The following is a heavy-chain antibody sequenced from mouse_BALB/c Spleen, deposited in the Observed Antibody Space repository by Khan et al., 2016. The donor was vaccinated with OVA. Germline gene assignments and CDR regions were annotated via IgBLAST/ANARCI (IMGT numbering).Heavy chain of an antibody. V-gene: IGHV1S136*01. D-gene: IGHD1-1*01. Sequence: VQLKESGPELVKPGASVKMSCKASGYTFTSYVMHWVKQKPGLGLEWIGYIYPFNDDTKYNEKFKDKATLTSDKSSSTAYMELSSLTSEDSAVNSCAPVGTYYVSFAYWGQGTLGTVSA. CDR3: APVGTYYVSFAY. J-gene: IGHJ3*01. CDR2: IYPFNDDT. CDR1: GYTFTSYV.